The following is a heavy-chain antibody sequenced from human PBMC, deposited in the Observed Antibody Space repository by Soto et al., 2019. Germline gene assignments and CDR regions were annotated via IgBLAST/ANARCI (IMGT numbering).Heavy chain of an antibody. J-gene: IGHJ3*02. D-gene: IGHD2-21*02. CDR3: ARRPADEAYCGGDCYSAFDI. V-gene: IGHV5-51*01. CDR2: IYPGDSDT. Sequence: GESLKISCKGSGYSFTSYWIGWVRQMPGKGLEWMGIIYPGDSDTRYSPSFQGQVTISADKSISTAYLQWSSLKASDTAMYYCARRPADEAYCGGDCYSAFDIWGQGTMVTVSS. CDR1: GYSFTSYW.